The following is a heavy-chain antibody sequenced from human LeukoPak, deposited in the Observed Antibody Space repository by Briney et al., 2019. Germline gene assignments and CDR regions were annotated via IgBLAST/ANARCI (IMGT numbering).Heavy chain of an antibody. Sequence: SSETLSLTCTVSGGSISSGGYSWSWIRQPPGKGLEWIGYIYHSGSTYYNPSLKSRVTISADTSKNQFFLNLRSVTAADTAVYYCARVPRIEAGATGDWFDPWGQGTVVTVSS. V-gene: IGHV4-30-2*01. CDR3: ARVPRIEAGATGDWFDP. D-gene: IGHD6-13*01. J-gene: IGHJ5*02. CDR1: GGSISSGGYS. CDR2: IYHSGST.